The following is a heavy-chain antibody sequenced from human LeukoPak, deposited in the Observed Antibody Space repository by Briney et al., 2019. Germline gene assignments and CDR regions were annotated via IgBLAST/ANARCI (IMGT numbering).Heavy chain of an antibody. CDR1: GGSISSNN. CDR2: ISGSGGST. V-gene: IGHV3-23*01. Sequence: PSETLSLTCAVSGGSISSNNWWSWVRQAPGKGLEWVSAISGSGGSTYYADSVKGRFTISRDNSKNTLYLQMNSLRAEDTAVYYCAKDLRRCSSTSCEGASADWGQGTLVTVSS. CDR3: AKDLRRCSSTSCEGASAD. D-gene: IGHD2-2*01. J-gene: IGHJ4*02.